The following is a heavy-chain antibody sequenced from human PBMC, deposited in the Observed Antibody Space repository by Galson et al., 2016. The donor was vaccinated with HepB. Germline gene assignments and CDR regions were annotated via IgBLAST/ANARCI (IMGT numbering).Heavy chain of an antibody. Sequence: SVKVSCKASGGTLSGYNTNWVRQAPGQGLEWMGRIIPMLGRGNYYAQNFQGRVTITADKSKTTTYMELSGLRSEDTAVYYCAREIIVVAGSRYMDVWGRGTTVIVSS. CDR1: GGTLSGYN. CDR2: IIPMLGRG. J-gene: IGHJ6*03. V-gene: IGHV1-69*08. CDR3: AREIIVVAGSRYMDV. D-gene: IGHD6-19*01.